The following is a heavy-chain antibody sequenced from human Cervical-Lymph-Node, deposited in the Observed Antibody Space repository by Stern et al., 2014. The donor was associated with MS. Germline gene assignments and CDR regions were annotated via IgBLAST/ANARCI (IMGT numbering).Heavy chain of an antibody. D-gene: IGHD4-23*01. CDR3: ARGRGGNYRYYFGY. CDR1: GFTFSSYS. Sequence: EVQLVESGGGLVKPGGSLRLSCAASGFTFSSYSMNWVRQAPGKGLEWGASISSGGSYIYYADSLKGRFTISRDNAKNSLYLQMNSLRAEDTAVYYCARGRGGNYRYYFGYWGQGTLVTVSS. V-gene: IGHV3-21*01. CDR2: ISSGGSYI. J-gene: IGHJ4*02.